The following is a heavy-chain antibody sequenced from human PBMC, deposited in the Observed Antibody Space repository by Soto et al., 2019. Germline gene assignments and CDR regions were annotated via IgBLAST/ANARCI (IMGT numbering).Heavy chain of an antibody. J-gene: IGHJ6*02. CDR3: ARDLQAGLYYDFWSGYGMDV. D-gene: IGHD3-3*01. V-gene: IGHV1-69*13. CDR2: IIPIFGTA. CDR1: GCTFSSYA. Sequence: SVKVSCKASGCTFSSYAISCVRQAPGQGLEWMGGIIPIFGTANYAQKFQGRVTITADESTSAAYMELSSLRSEDTAVYYCARDLQAGLYYDFWSGYGMDVWGQGTTVTVSS.